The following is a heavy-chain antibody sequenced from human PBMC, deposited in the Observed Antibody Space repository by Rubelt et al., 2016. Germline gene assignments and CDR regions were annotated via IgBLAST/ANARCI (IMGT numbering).Heavy chain of an antibody. D-gene: IGHD6-13*01. CDR2: ISFDGSNE. Sequence: RSLRLSCAASGFTFSDYAMHWVRQAPGKGLEWVAVISFDGSNEYYADSVKGRFTISRDSSKNTLYLQMNSLRAEDTAVYYCGRDRRYSLAAGPYFDYWGQGTQVTVSS. CDR1: GFTFSDYA. CDR3: GRDRRYSLAAGPYFDY. J-gene: IGHJ4*02. V-gene: IGHV3-30*04.